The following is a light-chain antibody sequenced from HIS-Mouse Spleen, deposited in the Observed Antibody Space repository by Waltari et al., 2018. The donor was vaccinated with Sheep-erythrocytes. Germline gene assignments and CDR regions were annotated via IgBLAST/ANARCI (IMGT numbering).Light chain of an antibody. CDR1: SSDVGGYNY. V-gene: IGLV2-14*01. Sequence: QSALTQTASVSGSPGQSITISCTGTSSDVGGYNYVSWYQQHPGKAPKLMIYEVSNRPAGVSNLFSGSKSGNTASLSISGLQAEDEADYYCSSYTSSSTWVFGGGTKLTVL. CDR3: SSYTSSSTWV. J-gene: IGLJ3*02. CDR2: EVS.